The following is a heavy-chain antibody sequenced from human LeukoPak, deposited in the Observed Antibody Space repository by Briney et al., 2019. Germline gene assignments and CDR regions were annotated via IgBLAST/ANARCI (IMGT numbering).Heavy chain of an antibody. D-gene: IGHD1-14*01. Sequence: ASVKVSCKASGCTFTGYYIHWVRQAPGQGLEWMGWITPHNGGTNYAQRFQGGVTMTRDTSISTAYMELSRLRSDDTAVYYCARTKNLYPGWFDPWGQGTLVTVSS. J-gene: IGHJ5*02. CDR2: ITPHNGGT. CDR1: GCTFTGYY. CDR3: ARTKNLYPGWFDP. V-gene: IGHV1-2*02.